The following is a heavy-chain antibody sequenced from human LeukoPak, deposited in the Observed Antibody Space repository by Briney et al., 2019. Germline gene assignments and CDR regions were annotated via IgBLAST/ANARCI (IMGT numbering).Heavy chain of an antibody. D-gene: IGHD6-19*01. J-gene: IGHJ4*02. V-gene: IGHV3-9*01. CDR1: GFTFDDYA. CDR3: AKGILSTVAGRFDY. Sequence: PGGSLRLSCAASGFTFDDYAMHWVRQAPGKGLEWVSGISWNSGSIGYADSVKGRFTISRDNAKNSLYLQMNSLRAEDTALYYCAKGILSTVAGRFDYWGQGTLVTVSS. CDR2: ISWNSGSI.